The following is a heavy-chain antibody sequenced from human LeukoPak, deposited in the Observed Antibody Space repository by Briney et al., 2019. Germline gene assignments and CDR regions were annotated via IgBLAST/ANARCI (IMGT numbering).Heavy chain of an antibody. V-gene: IGHV3-23*01. CDR3: AKGRGSTSIYEY. CDR1: GFTLRSCG. D-gene: IGHD2-2*01. CDR2: ISDSGST. Sequence: GGSRRLSCAASGFTLRSCGMSWVRQTPGKGLEWVSFISDSGSTHYSDSVKGRFTMSRDTSQNTLYLQMNSLRDDDTAAYYCAKGRGSTSIYEYWGQGTLVTVSS. J-gene: IGHJ4*02.